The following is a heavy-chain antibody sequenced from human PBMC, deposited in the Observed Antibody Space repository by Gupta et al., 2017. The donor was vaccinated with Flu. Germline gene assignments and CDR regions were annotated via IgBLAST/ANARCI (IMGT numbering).Heavy chain of an antibody. D-gene: IGHD3-22*01. Sequence: QVQLVQSGAEVKKPGASVKVSCKASGYAFISYDINWVRQAPGQGLEWLGWMNPSSGSTGYAQKFRGRLSMTRSTSATTAYLELSDLTSDDTAVYYCAREHFVTLTVQGFDPWGQGTQITVSS. CDR1: GYAFISYD. CDR2: MNPSSGST. CDR3: AREHFVTLTVQGFDP. V-gene: IGHV1-8*02. J-gene: IGHJ5*02.